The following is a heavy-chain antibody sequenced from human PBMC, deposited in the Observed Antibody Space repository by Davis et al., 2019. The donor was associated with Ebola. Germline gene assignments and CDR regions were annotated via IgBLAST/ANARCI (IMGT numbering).Heavy chain of an antibody. CDR3: ARVRWLQFFYFDY. J-gene: IGHJ4*02. V-gene: IGHV3-7*03. Sequence: GGSLRLSCAASGFTVSSNYMSWVRQAPGKGLEWVANIKQDGSEKYYVDSVKGRFTISRDNAKNSLYLQMNSLRAEDTAVYYCARVRWLQFFYFDYWGQGTLVTVSS. CDR1: GFTVSSNY. CDR2: IKQDGSEK. D-gene: IGHD5-24*01.